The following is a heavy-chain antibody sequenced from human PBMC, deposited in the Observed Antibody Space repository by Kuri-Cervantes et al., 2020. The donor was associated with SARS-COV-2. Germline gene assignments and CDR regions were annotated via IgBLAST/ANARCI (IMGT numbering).Heavy chain of an antibody. CDR3: ARGRMVPAAFDP. D-gene: IGHD2-2*01. J-gene: IGHJ5*02. V-gene: IGHV4-34*01. CDR1: GFTFSSYG. Sequence: GSLRLSCAASGFTFSSYGMHWVRQAPGKGLEWIGEINHSGSTNYNPSLKSRVTVSVDTSKNQFSLKLSSVTAADTAVYYCARGRMVPAAFDPWGQGTLVTVSS. CDR2: INHSGST.